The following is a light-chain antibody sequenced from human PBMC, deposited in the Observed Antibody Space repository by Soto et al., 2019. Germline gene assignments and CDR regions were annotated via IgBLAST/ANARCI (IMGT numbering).Light chain of an antibody. CDR1: SGHSTYI. CDR2: LEGSGTY. V-gene: IGLV4-60*03. Sequence: QSVLTQSSSASASLGSSVKLTCTLSSGHSTYIIAWHQQQPGKAPRYLMKLEGSGTYSKGSGVPDRFSGSNSGADRYLTISNLQAEDEADYYCETWDSNTRVFGGGTQVTVL. CDR3: ETWDSNTRV. J-gene: IGLJ2*01.